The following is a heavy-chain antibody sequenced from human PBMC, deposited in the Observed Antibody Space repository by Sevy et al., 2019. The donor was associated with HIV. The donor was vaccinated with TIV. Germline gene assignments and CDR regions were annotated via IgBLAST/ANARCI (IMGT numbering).Heavy chain of an antibody. Sequence: GGSLRLSCAASGFTFSSYSMNWVRQAPGKGLEWVSYISSSSSTIYYADSVKGRFTISRDNAKNSLYLRMNSLRDEDTAVYYCARGSQLLSYGMDVWGQGTTVTVSS. CDR1: GFTFSSYS. J-gene: IGHJ6*02. CDR3: ARGSQLLSYGMDV. V-gene: IGHV3-48*02. CDR2: ISSSSSTI. D-gene: IGHD2-2*01.